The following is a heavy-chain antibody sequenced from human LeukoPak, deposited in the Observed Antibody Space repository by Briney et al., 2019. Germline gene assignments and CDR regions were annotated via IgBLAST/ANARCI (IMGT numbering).Heavy chain of an antibody. V-gene: IGHV4-38-2*02. CDR3: ARDIGTYGSGSYYSDAFDI. D-gene: IGHD3-10*01. J-gene: IGHJ3*02. Sequence: PSETVSLTCAGSGYSISSGYYWGWIRQPPGKGLEWIGSIYHSGSTYYNPSLKSRVTISVDTSKNQFSLKLSSVTAADTAVYYCARDIGTYGSGSYYSDAFDIWGQGTMVTVSS. CDR2: IYHSGST. CDR1: GYSISSGYY.